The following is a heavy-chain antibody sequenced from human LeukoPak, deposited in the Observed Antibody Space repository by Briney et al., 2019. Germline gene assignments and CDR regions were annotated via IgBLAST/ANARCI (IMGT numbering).Heavy chain of an antibody. CDR2: INPNSGGT. Sequence: ASVKVSCKASGYTFTGYYMHWVRQAPGQGLEWMGWINPNSGGTNYAQKFQGRVTMTRDTSISTAYMELSRLRSDDTAVYYCARDFHCSGGSCYYFDYWGQGTLVTVSS. CDR1: GYTFTGYY. CDR3: ARDFHCSGGSCYYFDY. J-gene: IGHJ4*02. D-gene: IGHD2-15*01. V-gene: IGHV1-2*02.